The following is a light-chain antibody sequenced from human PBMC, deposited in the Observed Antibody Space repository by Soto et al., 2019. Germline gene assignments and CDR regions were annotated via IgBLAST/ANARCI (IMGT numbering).Light chain of an antibody. CDR1: RSFASSY. CDR3: QHYDSSPPYT. J-gene: IGKJ2*01. V-gene: IGKV3-20*01. Sequence: EIVLTQSPFTLSLAPWERATLSCRASRSFASSYLGWYQQKPGQAPRLLIYAASTRATGIPDRFSGSGSATDFTLTITRLEPEDFAVYYCQHYDSSPPYTFGQGTKVDIK. CDR2: AAS.